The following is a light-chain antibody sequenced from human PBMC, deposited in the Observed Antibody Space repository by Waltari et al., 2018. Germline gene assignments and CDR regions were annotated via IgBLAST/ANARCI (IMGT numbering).Light chain of an antibody. V-gene: IGKV4-1*01. CDR3: QQYYGSPLT. Sequence: DIVMTQSPDSLAVSLGERATINCKPSQTVLYSSNNKNYLPWFQQKPGQPHKLLIYWASTRESGVPDRFNGSGSGTDFTLTINSLQAEDVAVYYCQQYYGSPLTFGGGTKVEIK. J-gene: IGKJ4*01. CDR2: WAS. CDR1: QTVLYSSNNKNY.